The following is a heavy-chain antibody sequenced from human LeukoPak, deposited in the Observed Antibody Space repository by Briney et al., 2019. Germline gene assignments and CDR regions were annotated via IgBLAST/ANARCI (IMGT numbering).Heavy chain of an antibody. CDR2: INPNSGGT. CDR1: GYTFTGYY. D-gene: IGHD3-3*01. Sequence: ASVKVSCKASGYTFTGYYMHWVRQAPGQGIEWMGWINPNSGGTNNAQKFQGRVTMTRDTSISTAYMELSRLRSDDTAVYYCARDPIRFLEWLPSGYMDVWGKGTTVTVSS. CDR3: ARDPIRFLEWLPSGYMDV. J-gene: IGHJ6*03. V-gene: IGHV1-2*02.